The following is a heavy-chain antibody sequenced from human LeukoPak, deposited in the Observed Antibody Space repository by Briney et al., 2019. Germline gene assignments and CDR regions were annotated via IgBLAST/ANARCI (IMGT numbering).Heavy chain of an antibody. CDR3: AGSIAVPDDAFDI. D-gene: IGHD6-19*01. CDR1: GGSISSYY. J-gene: IGHJ3*02. CDR2: IYYSGST. Sequence: PSETLSLTCTVSGGSISSYYWSWIRQPPGKGLEWIGYIYYSGSTNYNPSLKSRVTISVDTSKNQFSLQLNSVTPEDTAVYYCAGSIAVPDDAFDIWGQGTMVTVSS. V-gene: IGHV4-59*12.